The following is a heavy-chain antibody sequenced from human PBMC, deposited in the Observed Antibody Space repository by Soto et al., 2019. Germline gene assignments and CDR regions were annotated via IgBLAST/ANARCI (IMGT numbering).Heavy chain of an antibody. J-gene: IGHJ5*02. CDR2: ISYDGSNK. D-gene: IGHD3-10*01. CDR3: LGSWLDP. CDR1: GFTFSSYG. Sequence: SLRLSCAASGFTFSSYGMHWVRQAPGKGLEWVAVISYDGSNKYYADSVKGRFTISRDNSKNTVYLQMNSLKIEDTAVYYCLGSWLDPWGQGTLVTVSS. V-gene: IGHV3-30*03.